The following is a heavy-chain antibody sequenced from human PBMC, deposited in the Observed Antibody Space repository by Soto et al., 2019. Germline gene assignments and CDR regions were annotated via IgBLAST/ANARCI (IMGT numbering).Heavy chain of an antibody. V-gene: IGHV4-30-4*01. CDR3: IRDRRKLHDVFEP. Sequence: SETLSLTCSVSGGSITNYQYYWNWIRQPPGDGLEWIGHICYTGSTSYNPSLKSRVTISLDTSKNQFSLKMNSDSAADTTAYYCIRDRRKLHDVFEPWGTGILVIVS. J-gene: IGHJ5*02. CDR1: GGSITNYQYY. CDR2: ICYTGST. D-gene: IGHD1-1*01.